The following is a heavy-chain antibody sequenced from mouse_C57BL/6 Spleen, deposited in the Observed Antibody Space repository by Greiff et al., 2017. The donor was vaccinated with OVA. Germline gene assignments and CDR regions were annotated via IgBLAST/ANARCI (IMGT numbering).Heavy chain of an antibody. Sequence: QVQLQQPGAELVKPGASVKLSCKASGYTFTSYWMHWVKQRPGRGLEWIGRIDPNRGGTKYNEKFKSKATLTVDKPSSTAYMQLSSLTSEDSAVYYCARWELRRDYYAMDYWGQGTSVTVSS. V-gene: IGHV1-72*01. CDR2: IDPNRGGT. CDR3: ARWELRRDYYAMDY. J-gene: IGHJ4*01. D-gene: IGHD2-1*01. CDR1: GYTFTSYW.